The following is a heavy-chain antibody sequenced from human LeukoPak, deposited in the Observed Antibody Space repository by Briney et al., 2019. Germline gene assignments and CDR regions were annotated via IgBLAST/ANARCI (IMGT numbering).Heavy chain of an antibody. J-gene: IGHJ6*03. CDR3: ARDSSRAGGDMDV. V-gene: IGHV1-2*02. Sequence: ASVKVSCKASGYTFTGYYMHWVRQAPGQGLEWMGWINPNSGGTNYAQKFQGGVTITRDTSISTAYMELSRLRSDDTAVYYCARDSSRAGGDMDVWGKGTTVTISS. CDR1: GYTFTGYY. CDR2: INPNSGGT. D-gene: IGHD3-16*01.